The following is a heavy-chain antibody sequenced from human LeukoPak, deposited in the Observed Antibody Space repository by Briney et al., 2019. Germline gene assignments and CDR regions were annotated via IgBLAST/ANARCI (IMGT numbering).Heavy chain of an antibody. CDR1: GFTFDDYA. D-gene: IGHD4-17*01. J-gene: IGHJ3*02. V-gene: IGHV3-9*01. Sequence: TGGSLRLSCAASGFTFDDYAMHWVRQAPGKGLEWVSGISWNSGSIGYADSVKGRFTISRDNAKNSLYLQMNSLRAEDTALYYCAKSLDYDVASAFDIWGQGTMVTVSS. CDR3: AKSLDYDVASAFDI. CDR2: ISWNSGSI.